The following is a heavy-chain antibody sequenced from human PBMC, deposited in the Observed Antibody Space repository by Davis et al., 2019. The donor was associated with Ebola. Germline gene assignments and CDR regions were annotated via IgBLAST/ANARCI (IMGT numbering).Heavy chain of an antibody. Sequence: SETLSLTCPVPGCSISSYSWSWIRQLPGKGLEWTGYISYSGTTNYNPYLKSRVTISVDTSKNQFSLKLSSVTAADTAVYYCARIQYYDDSSGYHQGGFDYWGQGTLVTVSS. CDR2: ISYSGTT. D-gene: IGHD3-22*01. CDR1: GCSISSYS. V-gene: IGHV4-59*01. J-gene: IGHJ4*02. CDR3: ARIQYYDDSSGYHQGGFDY.